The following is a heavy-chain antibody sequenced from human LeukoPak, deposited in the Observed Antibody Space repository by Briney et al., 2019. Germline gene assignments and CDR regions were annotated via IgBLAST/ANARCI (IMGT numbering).Heavy chain of an antibody. CDR2: ISGSGGST. J-gene: IGHJ4*02. CDR1: GFTFSYYG. CDR3: AKVLRVRGVMVRALDY. D-gene: IGHD3-10*01. V-gene: IGHV3-23*01. Sequence: GGSLRLSCAASGFTFSYYGMSWVRQAPGKGLEWVSAISGSGGSTYYADSVKGRFTISRDNSKNTLYLQMNSLRAEDTAVYYCAKVLRVRGVMVRALDYWGQGTLVTVSS.